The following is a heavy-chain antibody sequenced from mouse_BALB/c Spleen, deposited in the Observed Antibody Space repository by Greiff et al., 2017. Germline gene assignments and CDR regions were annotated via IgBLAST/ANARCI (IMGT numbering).Heavy chain of an antibody. Sequence: QVQLQQPGAELVKPGASVKLSCKASGYTFTSYWMHWVKQRPGQGLEWIGEINPSNGRTNYNEKFKSKATLTVDKSSSTAYMQLSSLTSEDSAVYYCARERMITTGFAYWGQGTLVTVSA. CDR2: INPSNGRT. CDR1: GYTFTSYW. V-gene: IGHV1S81*02. CDR3: ARERMITTGFAY. D-gene: IGHD2-4*01. J-gene: IGHJ3*01.